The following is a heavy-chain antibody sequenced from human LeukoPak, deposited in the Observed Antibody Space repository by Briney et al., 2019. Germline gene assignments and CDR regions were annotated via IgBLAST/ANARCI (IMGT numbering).Heavy chain of an antibody. D-gene: IGHD1-26*01. CDR2: TYYRSQWFD. J-gene: IGHJ4*02. CDR3: VRIRGLGLFDY. V-gene: IGHV6-1*01. Sequence: SQTLSLTCALSGDSVSYNRASWGWIRQSPSRGLEWLGRTYYRSQWFDDYAPSVRSRITINPDTSKNQFSLQLNSVTPEDTAVYYCVRIRGLGLFDYWGQGTLVTVSS. CDR1: GDSVSYNRAS.